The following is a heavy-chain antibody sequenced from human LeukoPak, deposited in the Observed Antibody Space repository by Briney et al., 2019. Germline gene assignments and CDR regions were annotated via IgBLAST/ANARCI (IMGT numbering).Heavy chain of an antibody. Sequence: EASVKVSCKVSGYTLTELSMHWVRQAPGKGLEWMGGFDPEDGETIYAQKFQGRVTMTEDTSTDTAYMELSSLRSEDTAVYYCATVTGYSGSYAQFDYWGQGTLISVSP. J-gene: IGHJ4*02. CDR1: GYTLTELS. CDR3: ATVTGYSGSYAQFDY. D-gene: IGHD1-26*01. CDR2: FDPEDGET. V-gene: IGHV1-24*01.